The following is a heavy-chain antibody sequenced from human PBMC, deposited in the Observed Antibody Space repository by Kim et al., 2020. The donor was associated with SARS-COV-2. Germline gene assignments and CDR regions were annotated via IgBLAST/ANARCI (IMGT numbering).Heavy chain of an antibody. CDR2: IYTSCT. Sequence: GGSLRLSCVASGVIVRSKYMSWVRQAPGKGLEWVAVIYTSCTDYADSVKGQFTISRDNFKNTLYLQMNSLRAEDTAMYYCARGLDGGAFDIWGQGTMVTV. CDR1: GVIVRSKY. D-gene: IGHD4-17*01. CDR3: ARGLDGGAFDI. J-gene: IGHJ3*02. V-gene: IGHV3-53*01.